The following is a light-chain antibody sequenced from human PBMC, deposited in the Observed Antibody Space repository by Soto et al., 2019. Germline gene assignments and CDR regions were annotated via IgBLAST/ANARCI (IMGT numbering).Light chain of an antibody. J-gene: IGLJ2*01. V-gene: IGLV7-43*01. CDR1: TGAVTSGYF. Sequence: QAVVTQEPSLTVSPGGTVTLTCASNTGAVTSGYFPNWFQQKPGQAPRPLIYSTSNKHSWTPARFSGSLLGGKAALTLSGVQPEDEAEYYCLLYYGGARVFSGGTKLTVL. CDR3: LLYYGGARV. CDR2: STS.